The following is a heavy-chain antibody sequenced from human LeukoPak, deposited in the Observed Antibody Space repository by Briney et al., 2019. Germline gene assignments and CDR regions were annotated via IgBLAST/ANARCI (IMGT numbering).Heavy chain of an antibody. CDR3: GRDGSGSPDY. J-gene: IGHJ4*02. Sequence: GGSLRLSCVASGFTFSDYYMSWIRQAPGKGLEWVSYISSGGGTMFYADSVKGRFTISRDNAKNSLYLQMNSLRAEDTAVYYCGRDGSGSPDYWGQGTLVTVSS. V-gene: IGHV3-11*01. D-gene: IGHD3-10*01. CDR2: ISSGGGTM. CDR1: GFTFSDYY.